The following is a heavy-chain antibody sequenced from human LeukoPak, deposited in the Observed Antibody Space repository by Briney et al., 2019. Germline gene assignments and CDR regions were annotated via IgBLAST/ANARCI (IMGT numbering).Heavy chain of an antibody. J-gene: IGHJ3*02. D-gene: IGHD3-22*01. Sequence: GGSLRLSCAASGFTFSSYAMSWVRQAPGKGLEWVSAISGSGGSTYYADPVKGRFTISRDNSKNTLYLQMNSLRAEDTAVYYCAKALSAVVYDSSGRDAFDIWGQGTMVTVPS. CDR2: ISGSGGST. V-gene: IGHV3-23*01. CDR1: GFTFSSYA. CDR3: AKALSAVVYDSSGRDAFDI.